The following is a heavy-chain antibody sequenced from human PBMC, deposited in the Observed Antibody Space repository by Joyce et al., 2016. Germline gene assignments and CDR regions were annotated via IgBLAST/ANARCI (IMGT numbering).Heavy chain of an antibody. D-gene: IGHD2-21*01. Sequence: EVQLVQSGAEVKKPGESLKISCEGFGFRFYNYWIGWVRQVPGKGLEWRGIGYGGDSGTRYGPSFQGQVTLSADKSINTASLQWSSLKASDSGIYFCARRDSNTGTFDVWGQGTRVIVSS. CDR3: ARRDSNTGTFDV. CDR2: GYGGDSGT. CDR1: GFRFYNYW. J-gene: IGHJ3*01. V-gene: IGHV5-51*01.